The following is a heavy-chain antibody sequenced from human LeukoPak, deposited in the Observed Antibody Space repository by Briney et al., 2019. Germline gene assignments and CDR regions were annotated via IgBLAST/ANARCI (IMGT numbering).Heavy chain of an antibody. CDR1: GFTFSSYA. CDR3: AKGSGSYMGYYYYYGMDV. D-gene: IGHD1-26*01. CDR2: ISGSGGST. Sequence: GGSLRLSCAASGFTFSSYAMSWVRQAPGKGLEWVSAISGSGGSTYYADSVKGRFTISRDNSKNTLYLQMNSLRAEGTAVYYCAKGSGSYMGYYYYYGMDVWGQGTTVTVSS. J-gene: IGHJ6*02. V-gene: IGHV3-23*01.